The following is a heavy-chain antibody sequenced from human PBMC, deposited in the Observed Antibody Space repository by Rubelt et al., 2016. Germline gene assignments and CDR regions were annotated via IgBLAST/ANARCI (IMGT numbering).Heavy chain of an antibody. CDR2: IYYSGST. V-gene: IGHV4-59*12. J-gene: IGHJ4*02. D-gene: IGHD1-26*01. CDR3: ARLQWELSTIDF. CDR1: GGSISDYY. Sequence: QVQLQESGPGLVKPSETLSLTCTVSGGSISDYYCNWIRQPPGKGLEWIGSIYYSGSTYYNPSLKSRVTISADTSNNQFSLKLGYVTAEATAVYYCARLQWELSTIDFWGRGTLVTVSS.